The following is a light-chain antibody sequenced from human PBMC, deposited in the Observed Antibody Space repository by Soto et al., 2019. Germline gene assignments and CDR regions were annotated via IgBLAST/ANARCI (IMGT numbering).Light chain of an antibody. J-gene: IGKJ4*01. CDR3: QQYDNLPLT. Sequence: DLQMTQSPSSLSASVGDRVTITCQASQDISNYLNWYQQTPGKAPKLLIYEASNLETGVPSRFSGSGSGTDFTFTISSLQPEDIATYYCQQYDNLPLTFGGGTKVEIK. V-gene: IGKV1-33*01. CDR1: QDISNY. CDR2: EAS.